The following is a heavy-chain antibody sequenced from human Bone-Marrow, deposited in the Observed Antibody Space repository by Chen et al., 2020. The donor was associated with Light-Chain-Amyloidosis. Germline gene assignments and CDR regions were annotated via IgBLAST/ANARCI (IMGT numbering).Heavy chain of an antibody. CDR1: GFTFSSYG. Sequence: QVQLVESGGGVVQPGRSLRLSCAASGFTFSSYGMHWVRQAPGKGLEWVAVISYEGSNKYYADSVKGRLTISRDNSKNALFLKMNSLRAEDTAVYYCAKDISYDDILPGYPADAFDIWGQGTMVTVSS. CDR2: ISYEGSNK. V-gene: IGHV3-30*18. D-gene: IGHD3-9*01. CDR3: AKDISYDDILPGYPADAFDI. J-gene: IGHJ3*02.